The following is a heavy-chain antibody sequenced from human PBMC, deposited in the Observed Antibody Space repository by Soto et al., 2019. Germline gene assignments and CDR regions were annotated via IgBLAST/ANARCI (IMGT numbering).Heavy chain of an antibody. CDR3: ARVYCSGGSCHPWGYYYYMDV. J-gene: IGHJ6*03. D-gene: IGHD2-15*01. Sequence: GGSLRLSCAASGFTFSSYSMNWVRQAPGKGLEWVSSISSSSSYIYYADSVKGRFTISRDNAKNSLYLQMNSLRAEDTAVYYCARVYCSGGSCHPWGYYYYMDVWGKGTTVTVSS. V-gene: IGHV3-21*01. CDR1: GFTFSSYS. CDR2: ISSSSSYI.